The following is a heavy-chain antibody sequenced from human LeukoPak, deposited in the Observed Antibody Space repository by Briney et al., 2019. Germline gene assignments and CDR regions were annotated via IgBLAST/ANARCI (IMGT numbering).Heavy chain of an antibody. J-gene: IGHJ4*02. D-gene: IGHD6-6*01. V-gene: IGHV4-30-4*01. CDR1: GGSISSGDYY. CDR2: IYYSENT. CDR3: ARAGSSSSDD. Sequence: PSETLSLTCTVSGGSISSGDYYWSWIRQPPGKGLEWIGYIYYSENTYYNPSLKSRVTISVDTSKNQFSLKLSPVTAADTAVYYCARAGSSSSDDWGQGTLVTVSP.